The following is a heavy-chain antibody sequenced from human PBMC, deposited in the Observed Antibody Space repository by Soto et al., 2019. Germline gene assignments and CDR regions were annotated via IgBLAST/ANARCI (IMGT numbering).Heavy chain of an antibody. CDR3: ARIGRDPTYYVGNSDYSYYGMDV. J-gene: IGHJ6*02. D-gene: IGHD1-26*01. Sequence: GESLKISCKGSGYSFTSYWIGWVRQMPGKGLEWMGIIYPGDSDTRYSPSFQGQVTISADKSISTAYLQWSSLKASDTAMYYCARIGRDPTYYVGNSDYSYYGMDVWGQGPTVTVSS. CDR1: GYSFTSYW. CDR2: IYPGDSDT. V-gene: IGHV5-51*01.